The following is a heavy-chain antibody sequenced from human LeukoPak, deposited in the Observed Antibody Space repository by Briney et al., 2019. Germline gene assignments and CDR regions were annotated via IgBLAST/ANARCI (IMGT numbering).Heavy chain of an antibody. D-gene: IGHD6-19*01. J-gene: IGHJ4*02. CDR1: GFTFSTFW. Sequence: GGSLRLSCAASGFTFSTFWMHWVRQGPGKGLEWVSYISFSVNTKYYGDSVKGRFTISRDNAKNSLYLHMDSLRAEDTAVYYCARGAYSSGWAYFDHWGQGTLVTVSS. V-gene: IGHV3-48*04. CDR2: ISFSVNTK. CDR3: ARGAYSSGWAYFDH.